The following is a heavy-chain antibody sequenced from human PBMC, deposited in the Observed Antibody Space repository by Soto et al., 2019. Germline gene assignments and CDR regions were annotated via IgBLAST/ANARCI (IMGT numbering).Heavy chain of an antibody. CDR3: ARDRFGTFDY. V-gene: IGHV4-30-2*01. D-gene: IGHD1-1*01. CDR2: IYHSGST. Sequence: ASETLSLTCAVSGGSISSGGYSWSWIRQPPGKGLEWIGYIYHSGSTYYNPSLKSRVTISVDRSKNQFSLKLSSVTAADTAVYYCARDRFGTFDYWGQGTLVTVS. J-gene: IGHJ4*02. CDR1: GGSISSGGYS.